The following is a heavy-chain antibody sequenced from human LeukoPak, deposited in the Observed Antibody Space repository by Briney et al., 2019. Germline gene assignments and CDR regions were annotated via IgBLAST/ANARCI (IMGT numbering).Heavy chain of an antibody. CDR1: GYSISSGYY. V-gene: IGHV4-38-2*01. CDR3: ARLGSMVFDY. D-gene: IGHD2-8*01. CDR2: IYHSGST. J-gene: IGHJ4*02. Sequence: SETLSLTCADSGYSISSGYYWGWIRQPPGKGLEWIGSIYHSGSTYYNPSLKSRVTISVDTSKNQFSLKLSSVTASDTAVYYCARLGSMVFDYWGQGTLVTVSS.